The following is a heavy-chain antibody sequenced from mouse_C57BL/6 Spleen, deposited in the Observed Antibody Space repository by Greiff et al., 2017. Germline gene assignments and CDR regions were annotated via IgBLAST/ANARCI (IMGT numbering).Heavy chain of an antibody. D-gene: IGHD2-4*01. CDR3: ATTWDYHYFDY. Sequence: EVQLQQSGPGLVKPSQSLSLTCSVTGYSITSGYYWNWIRQFPGNKLEWMGYISYDGSNNYNPSLKNRISITRDTSKNQFFLKLNSVTTEDTATXYCATTWDYHYFDYWGQGTTLTVSS. J-gene: IGHJ2*01. V-gene: IGHV3-6*01. CDR1: GYSITSGYY. CDR2: ISYDGSN.